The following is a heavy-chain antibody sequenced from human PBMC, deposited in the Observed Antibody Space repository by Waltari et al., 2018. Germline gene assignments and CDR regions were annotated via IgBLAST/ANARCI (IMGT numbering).Heavy chain of an antibody. CDR2: IWYDGSRT. CDR1: GFIFSSNG. J-gene: IGHJ4*02. D-gene: IGHD3-10*01. CDR3: ARGRGVLSDAYFDY. Sequence: QIQLVESGGGVVQPGRSLRLSCAASGFIFSSNGMHWVRQAPGKGVEWGAVIWYDGSRTRYADSVKCRFTISRDNSKNTLSLQMNSLRAEDTALYYCARGRGVLSDAYFDYWGQGTLVTVSS. V-gene: IGHV3-33*01.